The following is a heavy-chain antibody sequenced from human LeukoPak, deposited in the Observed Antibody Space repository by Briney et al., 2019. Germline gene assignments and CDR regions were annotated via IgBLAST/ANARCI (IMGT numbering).Heavy chain of an antibody. D-gene: IGHD2-2*01. J-gene: IGHJ4*01. CDR2: IYYSGST. CDR3: ARSEASHYFDS. CDR1: AGSISGYY. Sequence: SETLSLTCTVSAGSISGYYWNWIRQLPGKGLEWIGYIYYSGSTNYNPSLKSRVTISVDTRKNQYSLKLKAVTAADTAVYYCARSEASHYFDSWGHRT. V-gene: IGHV4-59*01.